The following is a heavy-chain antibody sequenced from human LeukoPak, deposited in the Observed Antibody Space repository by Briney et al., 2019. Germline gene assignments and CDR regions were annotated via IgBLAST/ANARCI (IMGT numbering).Heavy chain of an antibody. V-gene: IGHV4-34*01. J-gene: IGHJ4*02. CDR1: GGSFSGYY. CDR2: INHSGST. D-gene: IGHD4-17*01. CDR3: ARGQGTVTTH. Sequence: SETLSLTCAVYGGSFSGYYWSWIRQPPGKGLEWIGEINHSGSTNYNPSLKSRVTISVDTSRNQFSLKLSSVTAADTAVYYCARGQGTVTTHWGQGTLVTVSS.